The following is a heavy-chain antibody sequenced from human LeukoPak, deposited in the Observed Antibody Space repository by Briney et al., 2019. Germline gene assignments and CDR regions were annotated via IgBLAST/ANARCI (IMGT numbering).Heavy chain of an antibody. V-gene: IGHV1-2*02. CDR2: INPNRGGT. D-gene: IGHD2-2*02. CDR1: GYTFTGYY. CDR3: ARVVECSSTSCYTSNAFDI. Sequence: ASVKVSCKASGYTFTGYYMHWVRQAPGQGLEWMGWINPNRGGTNYAQKFQGRVTRTRDASISTAYMKLSRLRSDDTAVYYCARVVECSSTSCYTSNAFDIWGQGTMVTVSS. J-gene: IGHJ3*02.